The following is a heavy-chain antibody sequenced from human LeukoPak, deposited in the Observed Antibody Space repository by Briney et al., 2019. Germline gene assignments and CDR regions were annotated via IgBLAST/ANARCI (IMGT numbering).Heavy chain of an antibody. CDR3: ARGSTRADDY. CDR2: INHSGST. V-gene: IGHV4-34*01. Sequence: SSETLSLTCAVYGGSFSGYYWSWIRQPPGKGLEWIGEINHSGSTNYNPSLKSRVTISVDTSKNQLSLKLSSMTAADTAVYYCARGSTRADDYWGQGILVTVSS. D-gene: IGHD2/OR15-2a*01. CDR1: GGSFSGYY. J-gene: IGHJ4*02.